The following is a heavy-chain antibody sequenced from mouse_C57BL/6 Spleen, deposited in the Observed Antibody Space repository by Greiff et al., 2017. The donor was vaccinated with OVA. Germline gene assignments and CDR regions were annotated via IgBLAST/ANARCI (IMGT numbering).Heavy chain of an antibody. J-gene: IGHJ2*01. D-gene: IGHD1-1*01. CDR3: ARGPLTTVVATGYYFDY. CDR1: GYAFTNYL. Sequence: QVQLKQSGAELVRPGTSVKVSCKASGYAFTNYLIEWVKQRPGQGLEWIGVINPGSGGTNYNEKFKGKATLTADKSSSTAYMQLSSLTSEDSAVYCCARGPLTTVVATGYYFDYWGQGTTLTVSS. V-gene: IGHV1-54*01. CDR2: INPGSGGT.